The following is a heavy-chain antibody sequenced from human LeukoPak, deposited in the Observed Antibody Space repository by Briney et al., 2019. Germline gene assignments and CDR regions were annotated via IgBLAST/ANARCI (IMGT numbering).Heavy chain of an antibody. J-gene: IGHJ5*02. CDR1: GGSFSGYY. CDR2: INHSGST. CDR3: ARGSGDSGYSYGFGSYWFDP. D-gene: IGHD5-18*01. Sequence: KPSETLSLTCAVYGGSFSGYYWSWIRQPPGKGLERIGEINHSGSTNYNPSLKSRVTISVDTSKNQFSLKLSSVTAADTAVYYCARGSGDSGYSYGFGSYWFDPWGQGTLVTVSS. V-gene: IGHV4-34*01.